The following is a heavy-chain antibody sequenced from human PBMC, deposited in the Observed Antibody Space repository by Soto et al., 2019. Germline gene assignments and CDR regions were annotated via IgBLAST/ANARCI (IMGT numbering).Heavy chain of an antibody. Sequence: QVQLVESGGGVVQPGGPLRFPGTPSGFTSNTNALHWFRKAPGKGRGGVAIIWYDGSNKYYADSVKGRFTISRDNSKNTLYLQMNSLRAEDTALYYCARADCTGAYCYSWPFNYGVDVWGQGTTVTVSS. CDR3: ARADCTGAYCYSWPFNYGVDV. CDR2: IWYDGSNK. CDR1: GFTSNTNA. J-gene: IGHJ6*02. D-gene: IGHD2-15*01. V-gene: IGHV3-33*08.